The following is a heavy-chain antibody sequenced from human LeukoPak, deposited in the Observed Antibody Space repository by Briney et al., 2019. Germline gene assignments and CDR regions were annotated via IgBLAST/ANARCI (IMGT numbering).Heavy chain of an antibody. Sequence: GLSLRLSCAASGFTFSSYWMSWVRQAPGKGLEWVANIKQDGSEKYYVDSVKGRFTISRDTAKNSLYLQMNSLRAEDTAVYYCVRGYSSFDYWGQGTLVTVSS. D-gene: IGHD5-18*01. J-gene: IGHJ4*02. CDR2: IKQDGSEK. CDR1: GFTFSSYW. CDR3: VRGYSSFDY. V-gene: IGHV3-7*04.